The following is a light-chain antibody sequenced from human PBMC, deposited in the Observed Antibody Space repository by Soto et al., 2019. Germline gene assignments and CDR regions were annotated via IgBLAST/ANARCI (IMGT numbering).Light chain of an antibody. CDR3: SSYAGSNSVV. CDR2: EVS. CDR1: SSDVGGYNY. V-gene: IGLV2-8*01. J-gene: IGLJ2*01. Sequence: QPVLTQPPSASGSPGQSVTISCTGTSSDVGGYNYVSWYQQHPGKAPKVMIYEVSKRPSGVPDRFSGSKSGNTASLTVSGLQAEDEADYYCSSYAGSNSVVFGGGTKLTVL.